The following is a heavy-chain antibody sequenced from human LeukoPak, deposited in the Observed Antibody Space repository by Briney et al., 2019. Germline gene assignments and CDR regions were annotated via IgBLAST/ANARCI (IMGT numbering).Heavy chain of an antibody. CDR3: AKGPIELWFGECYFDY. Sequence: GESLKISCKGSGYSFTSYWIGWVRPMPGKGLEWMGIIYPGDSDTRYSPSFQGQVTISADKSISTAYLQWSSLKASDTAMYYCAKGPIELWFGECYFDYWGQGTLVTVSS. D-gene: IGHD3-10*01. CDR1: GYSFTSYW. CDR2: IYPGDSDT. V-gene: IGHV5-51*01. J-gene: IGHJ4*02.